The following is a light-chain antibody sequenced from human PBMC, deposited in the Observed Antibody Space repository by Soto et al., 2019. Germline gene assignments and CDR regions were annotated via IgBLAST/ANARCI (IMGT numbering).Light chain of an antibody. Sequence: DMQMTQSPSTLSASVGDRVTITCRASQSISSWLAWYQQKPGKAPNLLIYDASNLESGVPSRFSGSGSGTEFTLTISSLQPDDFATYYCQQYNSYPYTFGQGTKEDIK. CDR2: DAS. CDR3: QQYNSYPYT. J-gene: IGKJ2*01. CDR1: QSISSW. V-gene: IGKV1-5*01.